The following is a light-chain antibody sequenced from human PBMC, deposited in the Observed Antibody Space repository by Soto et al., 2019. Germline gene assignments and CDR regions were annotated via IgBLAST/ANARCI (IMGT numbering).Light chain of an antibody. CDR1: SSDVGGYNY. CDR2: DVS. J-gene: IGLJ1*01. Sequence: QSALTQPASVSGSPRQSITISCTGTSSDVGGYNYVSWYQQHPGKAPKLMIYDVSNRPSGVSNRFSGSKSGNTASLTISGLPAEDEADYYCSSYTSSSTLYVFGTGTKLTVL. V-gene: IGLV2-14*01. CDR3: SSYTSSSTLYV.